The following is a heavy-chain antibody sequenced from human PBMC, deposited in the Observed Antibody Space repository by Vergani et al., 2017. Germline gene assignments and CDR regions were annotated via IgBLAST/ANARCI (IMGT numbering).Heavy chain of an antibody. CDR3: AKELHSVAGRAAGEDYYYYYYGMDV. CDR2: ISGSCGST. Sequence: EVQLLESGGGLVQPGGSLRLSCAASGFTFSSYAMSWVRQAPGKGLEWVSAISGSCGSTYYADSVKGRFTISRDNSKNTLYLQRNSLRAEDTAVYYCAKELHSVAGRAAGEDYYYYYYGMDVWGQGTTVTVSS. D-gene: IGHD6-19*01. J-gene: IGHJ6*02. V-gene: IGHV3-23*01. CDR1: GFTFSSYA.